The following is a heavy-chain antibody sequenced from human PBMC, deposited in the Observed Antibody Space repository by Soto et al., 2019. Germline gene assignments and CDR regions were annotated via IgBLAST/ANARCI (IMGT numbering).Heavy chain of an antibody. V-gene: IGHV5-10-1*01. CDR2: IDPSDSYT. CDR3: ASHNFFCGGDCNSSGMDV. D-gene: IGHD2-21*02. Sequence: QVPGGGREWMGRIDPSDSYTKYNPSFQGLVTISADKSTSTAFLQWSSLRASDTAVYYCASHNFFCGGDCNSSGMDVWGQGTTVTVSS. J-gene: IGHJ6*02.